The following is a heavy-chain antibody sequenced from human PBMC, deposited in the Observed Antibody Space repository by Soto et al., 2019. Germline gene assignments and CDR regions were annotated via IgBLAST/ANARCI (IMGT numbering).Heavy chain of an antibody. D-gene: IGHD3-10*01. J-gene: IGHJ4*02. V-gene: IGHV1-69*01. CDR1: GGTFRTYA. Sequence: QVQLVQSGPEVKKPGSSVKVSCRSSGGTFRTYAISWVRQAPGQGLEWMGWLLPVFGTPAYAQRFQGRVTITADESSSTSYMELTGLRSDDTAVYCCARSESRDGYNQDYYFDYWGQGTLVAVSS. CDR3: ARSESRDGYNQDYYFDY. CDR2: LLPVFGTP.